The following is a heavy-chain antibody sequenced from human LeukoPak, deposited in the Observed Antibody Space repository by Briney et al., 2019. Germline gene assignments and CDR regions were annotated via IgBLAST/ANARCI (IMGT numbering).Heavy chain of an antibody. Sequence: GRSLRLSCAASGFTFSSYAMHWVRQAPGKGLEWVAVISYDGSNKYYADSVKGRFTISRDNAKNSLYLQMNSLRDEDTAVYYCARDYGNHGEYFDYWGQGTLVTVSS. CDR1: GFTFSSYA. V-gene: IGHV3-30-3*01. J-gene: IGHJ4*02. D-gene: IGHD4-11*01. CDR2: ISYDGSNK. CDR3: ARDYGNHGEYFDY.